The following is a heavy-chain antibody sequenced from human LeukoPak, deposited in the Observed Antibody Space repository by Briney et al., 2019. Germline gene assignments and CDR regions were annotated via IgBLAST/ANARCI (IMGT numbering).Heavy chain of an antibody. CDR1: GFTFSSYS. J-gene: IGHJ3*02. V-gene: IGHV3-21*01. Sequence: PGGSLRLSCAASGFTFSSYSMNWVRQAPGKGLEWVSSISSGSSYTYYGDSVKGRFTISRDNTKKSLYLQMNSLRAEDTAVYYCARDDQGSSWYLGHSDAFGIWGQGTMVTVSS. CDR3: ARDDQGSSWYLGHSDAFGI. CDR2: ISSGSSYT. D-gene: IGHD6-13*01.